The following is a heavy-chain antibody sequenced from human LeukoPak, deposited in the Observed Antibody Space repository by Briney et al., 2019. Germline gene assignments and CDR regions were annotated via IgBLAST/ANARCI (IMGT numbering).Heavy chain of an antibody. V-gene: IGHV3-23*01. CDR1: GFIFGTYS. CDR2: ISGSGGST. D-gene: IGHD6-13*01. J-gene: IGHJ6*02. Sequence: PGGSLRLSCAASGFIFGTYSMNWVRQAPGKGLEWVSAISGSGGSTYYADSVKGRFTISRDNSKNTLYLQMNGLRAEDTAVYYCAKDRIAAAGSYYYYGMDVWGQGTTVTVSS. CDR3: AKDRIAAAGSYYYYGMDV.